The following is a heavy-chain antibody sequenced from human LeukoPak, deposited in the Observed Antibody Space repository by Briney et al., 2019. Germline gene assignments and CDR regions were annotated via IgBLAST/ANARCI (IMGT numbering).Heavy chain of an antibody. CDR3: ASEYSSGISAFDI. Sequence: GGSLRLSCTASGLNLDVYHMSWHRQAPGKGLEWVSDIRSEGSAKSYADSVKGRFTISRDNAKNSLYLEMNSLRAEDTAVYYCASEYSSGISAFDIWGQGTMVTVSS. V-gene: IGHV3-11*04. D-gene: IGHD6-19*01. CDR2: IRSEGSAK. J-gene: IGHJ3*02. CDR1: GLNLDVYH.